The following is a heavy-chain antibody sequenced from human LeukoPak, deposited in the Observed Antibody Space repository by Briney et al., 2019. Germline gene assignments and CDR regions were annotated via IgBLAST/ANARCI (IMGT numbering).Heavy chain of an antibody. D-gene: IGHD1-20*01. Sequence: GWSLRLSCTASGFTFGDYAMSWVRQAPGKGLEWVGFIRNKAYGGTAEYAASVKGRFTISRDDSKSIAYLQMNSLKTEDTAVYYCAGGIIGLRGFDYWGQGTLVTASS. CDR2: IRNKAYGGTA. CDR3: AGGIIGLRGFDY. CDR1: GFTFGDYA. V-gene: IGHV3-49*04. J-gene: IGHJ4*02.